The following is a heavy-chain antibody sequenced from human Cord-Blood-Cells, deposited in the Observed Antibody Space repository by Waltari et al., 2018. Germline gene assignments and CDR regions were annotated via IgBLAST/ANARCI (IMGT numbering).Heavy chain of an antibody. CDR2: IYYSGAP. CDR1: GGAISSSSYY. CDR3: ARSANDFWSGYYFDY. J-gene: IGHJ4*02. V-gene: IGHV4-39*01. D-gene: IGHD3-3*01. Sequence: QLQLQESGPGLVKPSETLSLTCTVSGGAISSSSYYWGWIRQPPGTGLEWIGCIYYSGAPLYNPSLKSRVTRSVDTSKNQFSLKLSSVTAADTAVYYCARSANDFWSGYYFDYWGQGTLVTVSS.